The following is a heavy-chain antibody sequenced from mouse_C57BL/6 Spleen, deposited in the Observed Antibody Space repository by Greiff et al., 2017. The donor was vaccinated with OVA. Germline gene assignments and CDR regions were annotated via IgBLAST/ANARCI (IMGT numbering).Heavy chain of an antibody. V-gene: IGHV1-39*01. D-gene: IGHD2-4*01. Sequence: VQLQQSGPELVKPGASVKISCKASGYSFTDYNMNWVQQSNGKSLEWIGVINPNYGTTSYNQKFKGKATLTVDQSSSTAYMQLISLTSEDSAVYYCARFDYEGAHYAMGYWGQGTSVTVSS. CDR1: GYSFTDYN. J-gene: IGHJ4*01. CDR2: INPNYGTT. CDR3: ARFDYEGAHYAMGY.